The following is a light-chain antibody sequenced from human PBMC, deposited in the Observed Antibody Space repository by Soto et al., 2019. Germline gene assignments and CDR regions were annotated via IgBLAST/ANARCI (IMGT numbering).Light chain of an antibody. CDR1: SSDVGSYNR. J-gene: IGLJ1*01. V-gene: IGLV2-18*02. Sequence: QSALTQPPSVSGSPGQSVTISCTGTSSDVGSYNRVSWYQQPPGTAPKLMIYGVSNRPSGVPDRFSGSKSGNTASLTISGLQAEDEADYYCNSYTSTNTYVFGTGTKLTVL. CDR2: GVS. CDR3: NSYTSTNTYV.